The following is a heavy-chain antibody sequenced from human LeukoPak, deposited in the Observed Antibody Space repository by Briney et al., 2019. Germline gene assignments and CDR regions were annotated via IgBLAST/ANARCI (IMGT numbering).Heavy chain of an antibody. D-gene: IGHD3-3*01. CDR3: ANGITIFGVVPNY. V-gene: IGHV3-23*01. Sequence: PGGSLRISCAASGFTFSSYAMSWVRQAPGKGLEWVSAISGSGGSTYYADSMKGRFTISRDNSKNTLYLQMNSLRAEDTAVYYCANGITIFGVVPNYWGQGTLVTVSS. CDR2: ISGSGGST. CDR1: GFTFSSYA. J-gene: IGHJ4*02.